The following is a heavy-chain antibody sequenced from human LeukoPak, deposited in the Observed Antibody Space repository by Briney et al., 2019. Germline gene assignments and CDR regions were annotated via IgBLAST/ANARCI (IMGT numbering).Heavy chain of an antibody. CDR1: GFTFNNYA. V-gene: IGHV3-23*01. CDR2: ITGSGGDT. Sequence: PGGSLRLSCAAPGFTFNNYAMSWVRHTPGKGLEWVSAITGSGGDTYHADSVKGRFTISRDNSKKTLYLQMNSLRAEDTALYYCAKGSRDSRPYYFDFWGQEILVTVSS. J-gene: IGHJ4*02. D-gene: IGHD3-10*01. CDR3: AKGSRDSRPYYFDF.